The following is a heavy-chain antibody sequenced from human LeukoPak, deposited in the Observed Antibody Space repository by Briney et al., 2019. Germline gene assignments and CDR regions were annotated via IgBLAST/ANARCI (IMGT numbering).Heavy chain of an antibody. V-gene: IGHV3-23*01. D-gene: IGHD1-26*01. CDR1: GFTFSSYA. CDR2: ISGSGGTT. Sequence: GGSLRLSCVVSGFTFSSYAMSWVRQAPGKGLEWVSAISGSGGTTYYADSVKGRFTISRDNSKNTLYLQMSSLRAEDTALYYCAKDQAGAILYFDYWGQGTLVSASS. J-gene: IGHJ4*02. CDR3: AKDQAGAILYFDY.